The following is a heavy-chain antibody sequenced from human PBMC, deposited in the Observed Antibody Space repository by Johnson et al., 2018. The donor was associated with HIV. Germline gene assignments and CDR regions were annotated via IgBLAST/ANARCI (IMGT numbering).Heavy chain of an antibody. D-gene: IGHD3-3*01. J-gene: IGHJ3*02. V-gene: IGHV3-66*01. CDR2: IYSGGST. CDR1: GFTFSSNY. Sequence: VQLVESGGGVVQPGRSLRLSCAASGFTFSSNYMSWVRQAPGKGLVCVSVIYSGGSTYYADSVKGRFTISRDNAKNSLYLQMNSLRAEDTAVYYCARGGFVRGYYLLSHAFDIWGQGTMVTVSS. CDR3: ARGGFVRGYYLLSHAFDI.